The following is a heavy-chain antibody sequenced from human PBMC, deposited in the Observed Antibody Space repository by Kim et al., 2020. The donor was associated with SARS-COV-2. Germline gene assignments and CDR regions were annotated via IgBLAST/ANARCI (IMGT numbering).Heavy chain of an antibody. Sequence: IYAQQCQGRVTIPEDTTTDTAYMELSSLRSEDTAVCYCATGGLTRGWFDPWGQGTLVTVSS. J-gene: IGHJ5*02. V-gene: IGHV1-24*01. D-gene: IGHD3-10*01. CDR3: ATGGLTRGWFDP.